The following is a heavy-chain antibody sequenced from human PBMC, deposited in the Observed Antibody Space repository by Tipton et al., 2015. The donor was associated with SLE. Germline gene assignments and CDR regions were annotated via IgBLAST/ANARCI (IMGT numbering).Heavy chain of an antibody. D-gene: IGHD2-2*01. CDR1: GGSFSGYY. V-gene: IGHV4-34*01. CDR3: ARSVTPAAIGWFDP. Sequence: TLSLTCAVYGGSFSGYYWSWIRQPPGKGLEWIGEINHSGSTTYNPSLKSRITISVDTSKNQFSLDLSSVTAADTAVYYCARSVTPAAIGWFDPWGQGTLVTVSS. J-gene: IGHJ5*02. CDR2: INHSGST.